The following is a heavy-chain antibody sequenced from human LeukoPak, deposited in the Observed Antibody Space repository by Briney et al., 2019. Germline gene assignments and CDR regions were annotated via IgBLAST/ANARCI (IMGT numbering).Heavy chain of an antibody. J-gene: IGHJ4*02. CDR3: ARDGGDYYDSSGYRD. CDR1: GYTFTDNH. Sequence: ASVKVSFKASGYTFTDNHIHWVRQAPGQGLEWMGWISAYNGNTNYAQKLQGRVTMTTDTSTSTAYMELRSLRSDDTAVYYCARDGGDYYDSSGYRDWGQGTLVTVSS. D-gene: IGHD3-22*01. CDR2: ISAYNGNT. V-gene: IGHV1-18*01.